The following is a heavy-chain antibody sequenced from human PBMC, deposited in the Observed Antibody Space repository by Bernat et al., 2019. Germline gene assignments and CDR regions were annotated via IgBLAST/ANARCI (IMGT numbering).Heavy chain of an antibody. CDR2: IYYSGST. CDR3: ARHSSSSSLDYFDY. J-gene: IGHJ4*02. D-gene: IGHD6-6*01. Sequence: QLQLQESGPGLVKPLETLSLTCTVSGGSISSSSYYWGWIRQPPGKGLEWIGSIYYSGSTYYNPSLKSRVTISVDTSKNQFSLKLSSVTAADTAVYYCARHSSSSSLDYFDYWGQGTLVTVSS. CDR1: GGSISSSSYY. V-gene: IGHV4-39*01.